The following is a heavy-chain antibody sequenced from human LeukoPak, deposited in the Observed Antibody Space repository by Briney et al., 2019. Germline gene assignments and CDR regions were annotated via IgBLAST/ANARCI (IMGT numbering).Heavy chain of an antibody. V-gene: IGHV4-59*01. Sequence: SETLSLTCTASGGSISSYYWSWIRQPPGKGLEWIGDIYYSGSTNYNPSLKSRVTISVDTSKNQFSLKLSSVTAADTAVYSCTRGSIAYYYMDVWGKGNTVTISS. CDR2: IYYSGST. J-gene: IGHJ6*03. D-gene: IGHD3-22*01. CDR3: TRGSIAYYYMDV. CDR1: GGSISSYY.